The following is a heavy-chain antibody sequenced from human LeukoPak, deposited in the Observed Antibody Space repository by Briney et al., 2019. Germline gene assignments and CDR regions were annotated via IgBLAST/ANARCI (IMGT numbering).Heavy chain of an antibody. V-gene: IGHV3-30*02. CDR1: GFTFSSFG. CDR3: AKGPLRGTAAAIDY. Sequence: GGSLRLSCAASGFTFSSFGMYWVRQAPGKGLEWVAVIWYDGSNDDYADSVKGRFTISRDISTDTLWLQMDSLRTEDTAVYYCAKGPLRGTAAAIDYWGQGTLVTVSS. D-gene: IGHD2-2*01. J-gene: IGHJ4*02. CDR2: IWYDGSND.